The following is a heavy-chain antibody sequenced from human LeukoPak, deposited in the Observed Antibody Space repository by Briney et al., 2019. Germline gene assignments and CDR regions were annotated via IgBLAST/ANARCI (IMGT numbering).Heavy chain of an antibody. Sequence: SETLSFTCTVSGGSISTSNYYWGWIRQPPGKGLEWIGSIYHSGSTYYNPSLKSRVTISVDTSKNQFSLKLSSVTAADTAVYYCARDWLGYYDSSGEVAFDIWGQGTMVTVSS. J-gene: IGHJ3*02. V-gene: IGHV4-39*07. D-gene: IGHD3-22*01. CDR2: IYHSGST. CDR1: GGSISTSNYY. CDR3: ARDWLGYYDSSGEVAFDI.